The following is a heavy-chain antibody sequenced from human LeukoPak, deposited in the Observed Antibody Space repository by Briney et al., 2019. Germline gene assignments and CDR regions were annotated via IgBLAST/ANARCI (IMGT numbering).Heavy chain of an antibody. V-gene: IGHV1-46*01. CDR3: ARTYYDSSGYPGNAFDI. CDR1: GYTFTSYY. J-gene: IGHJ3*02. CDR2: INPSGGST. Sequence: ASVKVSCKASGYTFTSYYMHWVRQAPGQGLEWMGIINPSGGSTSYAQKFQGRVTMTRDTSTSTVYMELSSLRSEDTAVYYCARTYYDSSGYPGNAFDIWGQGTMVTVSS. D-gene: IGHD3-22*01.